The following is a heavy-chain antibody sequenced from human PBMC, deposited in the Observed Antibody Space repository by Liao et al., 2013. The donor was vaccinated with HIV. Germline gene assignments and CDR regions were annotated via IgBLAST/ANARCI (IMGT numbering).Heavy chain of an antibody. Sequence: QLQLQESGSGLVKPSQTLSLTCDVSGDSISSGGNSWSWIRQPPGKGLEWIGYIYHSGSTYYNPSLKSRVTISVDRSKNQVSLRLSSVTAADTAVYYCARTRGSGWSDWFDPWGQGSLVTVSS. D-gene: IGHD6-19*01. CDR1: GDSISSGGNS. CDR3: ARTRGSGWSDWFDP. J-gene: IGHJ5*02. CDR2: IYHSGST. V-gene: IGHV4-30-2*02.